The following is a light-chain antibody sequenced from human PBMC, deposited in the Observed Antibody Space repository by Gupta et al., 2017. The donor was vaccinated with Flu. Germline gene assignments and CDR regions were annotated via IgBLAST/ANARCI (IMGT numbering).Light chain of an antibody. J-gene: IGKJ4*01. CDR3: QQYNNWPLT. CDR1: QSVNNN. Sequence: EIMMTQSPATLSVSPGERATLSCRASQSVNNNLAWYQQKPGQAPRLLISGAATRASGVPARFSGSGSGTEFTLTISSLQSEDFAVYYCQQYNNWPLTFGGGTKVEIK. CDR2: GAA. V-gene: IGKV3-15*01.